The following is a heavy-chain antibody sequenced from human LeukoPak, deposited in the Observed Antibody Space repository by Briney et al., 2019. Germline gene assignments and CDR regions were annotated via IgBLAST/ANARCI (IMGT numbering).Heavy chain of an antibody. J-gene: IGHJ6*03. Sequence: GGSLRLSCTASGFTFGDYAMSWVREAPGKGLEWVGFIRSKAYGGTTEYVASVKGRFTISRDDSKSIAYLQMNSLKTEDTAVYYCTSGRSSSWYGYYYYMDVWGKGTTVTVSS. CDR1: GFTFGDYA. CDR3: TSGRSSSWYGYYYYMDV. CDR2: IRSKAYGGTT. V-gene: IGHV3-49*04. D-gene: IGHD6-13*01.